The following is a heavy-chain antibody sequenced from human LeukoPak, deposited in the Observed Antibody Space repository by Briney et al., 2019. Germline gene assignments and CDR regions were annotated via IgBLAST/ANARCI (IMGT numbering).Heavy chain of an antibody. CDR1: GYSISSGYY. Sequence: SETLSLTCTVSGYSISSGYYWGWIRQPPGKGLEWIGRIYTSGSTNYNPSLKSRVTISVDTSKNQFSLKLSSVTAADTAVYYCARESYYDSSGYYHYYFDYWGQGTLVTVSS. CDR3: ARESYYDSSGYYHYYFDY. J-gene: IGHJ4*02. CDR2: IYTSGST. V-gene: IGHV4-38-2*02. D-gene: IGHD3-22*01.